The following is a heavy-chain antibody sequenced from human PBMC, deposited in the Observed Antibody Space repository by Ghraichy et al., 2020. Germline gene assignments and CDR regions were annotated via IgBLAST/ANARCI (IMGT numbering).Heavy chain of an antibody. CDR1: GFSFDTSE. J-gene: IGHJ3*02. D-gene: IGHD1-26*01. V-gene: IGHV3-48*03. CDR2: ISNGGSNI. CDR3: ARALVGARVFDI. Sequence: GGSLRLSCTASGFSFDTSEMNWVRQAPGKRLECISYISNGGSNIQYADSVKGRFTISRDNSRNSLYLHMNALRGDDTGVYYCARALVGARVFDIWGQGTMVAVSS.